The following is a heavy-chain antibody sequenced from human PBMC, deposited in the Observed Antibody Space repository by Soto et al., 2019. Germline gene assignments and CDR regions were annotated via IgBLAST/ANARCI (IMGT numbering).Heavy chain of an antibody. V-gene: IGHV4-39*01. Sequence: SETLYLTCTVSGGSISSSSYYWAWFRQPPGKGRGGIGSIYYSGSTYYNPSLKSRVTISVDTSKNQFSLKLSSVTAADTAVYYCAGHPLYYYDSSGYYPALGAFDIWGQGTMVTVSS. CDR3: AGHPLYYYDSSGYYPALGAFDI. CDR2: IYYSGST. J-gene: IGHJ3*02. CDR1: GGSISSSSYY. D-gene: IGHD3-22*01.